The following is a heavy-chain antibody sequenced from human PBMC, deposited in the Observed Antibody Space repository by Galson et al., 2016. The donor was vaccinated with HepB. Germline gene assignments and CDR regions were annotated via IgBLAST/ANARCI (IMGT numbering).Heavy chain of an antibody. CDR1: GGSINSGDYF. D-gene: IGHD3-22*01. CDR3: ATYYYDGRGFYFDS. J-gene: IGHJ4*01. Sequence: TLSLTCTVSGGSINSGDYFWSWIRQSPGKGLEWLGYRFSSGSTYYNPSLQGRLNIELHTTKSQFSLSLNSVTAADAAVYYCATYYYDGRGFYFDSWGQGTLVTVSS. CDR2: RFSSGST. V-gene: IGHV4-30-4*01.